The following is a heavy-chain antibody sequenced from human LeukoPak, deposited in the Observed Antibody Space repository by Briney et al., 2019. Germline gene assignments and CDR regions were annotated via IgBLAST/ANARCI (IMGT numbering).Heavy chain of an antibody. CDR2: ISSSGRTI. CDR1: GGSISSSN. Sequence: EASETLSLTCAVSGGSISSSNWWSWVRQSPGKGLEWVSSISSSGRTIYYADSVKGRFTISRDNAKNSLYLQMNSLRAEDTAVYYCARTTSGYDSSGYYSGYWGQGTLVTVSS. V-gene: IGHV3-48*04. D-gene: IGHD3-22*01. CDR3: ARTTSGYDSSGYYSGY. J-gene: IGHJ4*02.